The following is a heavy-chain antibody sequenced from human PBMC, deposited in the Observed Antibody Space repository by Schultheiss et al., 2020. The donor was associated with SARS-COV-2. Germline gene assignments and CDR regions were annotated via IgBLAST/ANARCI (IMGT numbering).Heavy chain of an antibody. D-gene: IGHD3-22*01. J-gene: IGHJ6*02. CDR2: IYHSGST. V-gene: IGHV4-34*01. Sequence: SETLSLTCAVYGGSFSGYYWSWIRQPPGKGLEWIGEIYHSGSTNYNPSLKSRVTISVDKSKNQFSLKLSSVTAADAAVYYCARGSYYDSSGYYWAGYYYYGMDVWGQGTTVTVSS. CDR3: ARGSYYDSSGYYWAGYYYYGMDV. CDR1: GGSFSGYY.